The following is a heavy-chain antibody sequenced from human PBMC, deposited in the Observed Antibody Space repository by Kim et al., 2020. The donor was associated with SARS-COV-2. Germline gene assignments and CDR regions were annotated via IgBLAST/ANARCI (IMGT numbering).Heavy chain of an antibody. D-gene: IGHD3-10*01. J-gene: IGHJ4*02. CDR1: GFTFSSYG. CDR3: ARGSGGSGSYLDY. CDR2: IWYDGSNK. V-gene: IGHV3-33*01. Sequence: GGSLRLSCVASGFTFSSYGMHWVRQAPGKGLEWVAVIWYDGSNKYYADSVKGRFTISRDNSKNTLYLQMNSLRAEDTAVYYCARGSGGSGSYLDYWGQGTLVTVSS.